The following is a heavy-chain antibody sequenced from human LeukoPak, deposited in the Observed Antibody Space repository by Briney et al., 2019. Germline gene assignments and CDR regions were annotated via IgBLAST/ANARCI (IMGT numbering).Heavy chain of an antibody. V-gene: IGHV4-39*07. CDR2: IYYSGST. J-gene: IGHJ4*02. D-gene: IGHD3-9*01. CDR3: ARVIPDYDILTGYLFDY. Sequence: SETLSLTCTDSGGSLSSGSFYWGWIRQPPGKRLEWIGSIYYSGSTNYNPSLKSRVTISVDTSKNQFSLKLSSVTAADTAVYYCARVIPDYDILTGYLFDYWGQGTLVTVSS. CDR1: GGSLSSGSFY.